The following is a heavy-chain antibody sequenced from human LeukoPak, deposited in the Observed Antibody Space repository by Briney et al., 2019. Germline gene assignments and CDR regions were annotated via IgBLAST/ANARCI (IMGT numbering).Heavy chain of an antibody. CDR1: GGTFSSYA. V-gene: IGHV1-69*13. Sequence: ASVKGSCKASGGTFSSYASSWVRQAPGQGLEWMGGIIPIFGTANYAQKFQGRVTITADESTRTAYMELSNLRSEDTAVYYCWTGLSGSDWGWGFDYWGKGTLVTAS. J-gene: IGHJ4*02. CDR2: IIPIFGTA. D-gene: IGHD5-12*01. CDR3: WTGLSGSDWGWGFDY.